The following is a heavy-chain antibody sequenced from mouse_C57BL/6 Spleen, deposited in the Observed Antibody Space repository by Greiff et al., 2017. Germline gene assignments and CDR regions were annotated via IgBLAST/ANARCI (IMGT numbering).Heavy chain of an antibody. CDR2: IDPEDGET. D-gene: IGHD1-1*01. Sequence: EVKLMESGAELVKPGASVKLSCTASGFNIKDYYMHWVKQRTEQGLEWIGRIDPEDGETKYAPKFQGKATITADTSSNTAYLQLSSLTSEDTAVYYCARVTTVVEKAMDYWGQGTSVTVSS. CDR1: GFNIKDYY. J-gene: IGHJ4*01. CDR3: ARVTTVVEKAMDY. V-gene: IGHV14-2*01.